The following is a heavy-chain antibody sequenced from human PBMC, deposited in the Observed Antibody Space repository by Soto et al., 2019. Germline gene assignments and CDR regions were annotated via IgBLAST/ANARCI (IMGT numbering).Heavy chain of an antibody. Sequence: QPWWSLRLSCSASVFTFSSYAMSWVRQAPGKGLEWVSAISGSGGSTYYADSVKGRFTISRDNSKNTLYLQMNSLRAEDTAVYYCAKEVPPQLWSRRYYYYYGMDVWGQGTTVTVSS. CDR3: AKEVPPQLWSRRYYYYYGMDV. CDR1: VFTFSSYA. D-gene: IGHD5-18*01. CDR2: ISGSGGST. V-gene: IGHV3-23*01. J-gene: IGHJ6*02.